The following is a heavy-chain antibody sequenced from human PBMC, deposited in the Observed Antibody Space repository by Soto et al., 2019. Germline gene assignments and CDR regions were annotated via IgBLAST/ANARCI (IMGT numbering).Heavy chain of an antibody. Sequence: GGSRRLPCAAAGFTFSSYAMHWVRQAPGTGLERVAVISYDGSNKYYADSVRGRFTISRDNSKNTLYLQMNSLRAEDTAVYYWATNGYSYGALYDYCRQRTLVTVRS. J-gene: IGHJ4*02. CDR2: ISYDGSNK. CDR3: ATNGYSYGALYDY. CDR1: GFTFSSYA. V-gene: IGHV3-30-3*01. D-gene: IGHD5-18*01.